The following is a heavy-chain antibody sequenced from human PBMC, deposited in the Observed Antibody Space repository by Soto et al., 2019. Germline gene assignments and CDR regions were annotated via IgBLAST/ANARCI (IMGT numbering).Heavy chain of an antibody. J-gene: IGHJ6*02. Sequence: QVQLVESGGGVVQPGRSLRLSCAASGFTFSSYGMHWVRQAPGKGLEWVAVIWYDGSNKYYADSVKGRFTISRDNSKNTLYLQMNSLRAEDTAVYYCARDRVATPPRDSGMDVCGQGTTVTVSS. V-gene: IGHV3-33*01. CDR3: ARDRVATPPRDSGMDV. D-gene: IGHD5-12*01. CDR2: IWYDGSNK. CDR1: GFTFSSYG.